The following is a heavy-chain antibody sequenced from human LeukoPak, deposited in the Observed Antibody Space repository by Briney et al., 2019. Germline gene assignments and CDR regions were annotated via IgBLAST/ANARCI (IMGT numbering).Heavy chain of an antibody. CDR2: TYFRSKWYN. CDR3: ARGRGDIDFDY. J-gene: IGHJ4*02. V-gene: IGHV6-1*01. CDR1: GDSVSSNRAT. Sequence: SQTLSLTCAISGDSVSSNRATWTWIRPSPSRGLEWLGRTYFRSKWYNDYAVSVKSRITINPDTSKNQFSLQLNSVTPEDTAVYYCARGRGDIDFDYWGQGTLVTVSS.